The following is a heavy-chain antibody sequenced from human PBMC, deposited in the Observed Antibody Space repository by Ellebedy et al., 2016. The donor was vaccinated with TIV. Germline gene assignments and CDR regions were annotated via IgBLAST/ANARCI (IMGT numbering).Heavy chain of an antibody. CDR2: ISAYNGNT. D-gene: IGHD3-3*01. J-gene: IGHJ4*02. CDR1: GYTFTSYG. CDR3: ARVSADLEYFDY. V-gene: IGHV1-18*01. Sequence: ASVKVSXKASGYTFTSYGISWVRQAPGQGLEWMGWISAYNGNTNYAQKLQGRVTMTTDTSTSTAYMELRSLRSDDTAVYYCARVSADLEYFDYWGQGTLVTVSS.